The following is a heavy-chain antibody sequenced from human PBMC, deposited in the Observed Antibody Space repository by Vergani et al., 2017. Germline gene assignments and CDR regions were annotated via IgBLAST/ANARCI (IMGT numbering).Heavy chain of an antibody. J-gene: IGHJ4*02. CDR2: IRYDGSNK. V-gene: IGHV3-30*02. D-gene: IGHD1-26*01. CDR1: GFTFSSYS. Sequence: QVQLVESGGGVVQPGGSLRLSCAASGFTFSSYSMHWVRQAPGKGLEWVAFIRYDGSNKYYADSVKGRFTISRDNSKNTLYLQMNSLRAEDTAVYYCAREEIVGDTAHFDFWGQGTMVTVSS. CDR3: AREEIVGDTAHFDF.